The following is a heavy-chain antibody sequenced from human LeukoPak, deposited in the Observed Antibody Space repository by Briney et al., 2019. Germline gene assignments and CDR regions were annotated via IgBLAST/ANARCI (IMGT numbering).Heavy chain of an antibody. D-gene: IGHD2-15*01. J-gene: IGHJ5*02. Sequence: SETLSLTCTVYGGSFSGYYWSWIRQPPGKGLEWIGEINHSGSTNYNPSLKSRVTISVDTSKNQFSLKLSSVTAADTAVYYCARDSGYCSGGSCSERYNWFDPWGQGTLVTVSS. CDR1: GGSFSGYY. CDR2: INHSGST. V-gene: IGHV4-34*01. CDR3: ARDSGYCSGGSCSERYNWFDP.